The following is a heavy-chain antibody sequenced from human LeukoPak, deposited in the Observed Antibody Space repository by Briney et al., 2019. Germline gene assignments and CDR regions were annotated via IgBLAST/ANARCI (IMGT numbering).Heavy chain of an antibody. D-gene: IGHD3-10*01. V-gene: IGHV4-59*04. Sequence: SETLSLTCTVSGGSFNTYYWSWLRQPPGKGLEWLGYIYYSGSTYYNPSLKSRVTISVDTSKNQFSLKMSSVTAADTAVYYCARHTLVRGMGYFDYWGQGTLVTVSS. CDR2: IYYSGST. J-gene: IGHJ4*02. CDR1: GGSFNTYY. CDR3: ARHTLVRGMGYFDY.